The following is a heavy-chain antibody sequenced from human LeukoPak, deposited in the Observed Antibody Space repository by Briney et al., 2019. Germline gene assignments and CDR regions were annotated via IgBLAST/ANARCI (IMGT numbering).Heavy chain of an antibody. CDR2: IYPDDSNT. Sequence: SGESLKISCQGSGYSFTNYWIDWVRQMPGKGLEWMGSIYPDDSNTKYSPSFQGQVTISADKSISTAYLQWSSLEASDTAMYYCAKQFRYYMDVWGRGTTVTVSS. J-gene: IGHJ6*03. CDR1: GYSFTNYW. V-gene: IGHV5-51*01. CDR3: AKQFRYYMDV.